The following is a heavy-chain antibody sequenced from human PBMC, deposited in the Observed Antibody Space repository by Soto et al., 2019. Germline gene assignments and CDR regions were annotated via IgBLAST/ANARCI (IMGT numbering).Heavy chain of an antibody. Sequence: SVKVSCKASGFTFTSSAVQWVRQARGQRLEWIGCIVVGSGNTNYAQKFQERVTITRDMYTITAYMELSILRSEDTAVYYCAAEASGTDHYYYGMDVGGQGTMVTVAS. J-gene: IGHJ6*02. CDR1: GFTFTSSA. CDR2: IVVGSGNT. CDR3: AAEASGTDHYYYGMDV. V-gene: IGHV1-58*01. D-gene: IGHD6-13*01.